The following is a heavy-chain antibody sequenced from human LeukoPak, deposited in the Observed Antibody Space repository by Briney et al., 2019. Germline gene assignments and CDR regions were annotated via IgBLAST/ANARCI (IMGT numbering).Heavy chain of an antibody. CDR2: INAGNGNT. V-gene: IGHV1-3*01. D-gene: IGHD6-13*01. CDR1: GYTFTTYA. Sequence: ASVKVSCKASGYTFTTYAMHWVRQAPGQRLEWMGWINAGNGNTKYSQKFQARVTFTRDTSASTAYMELSSLRSEDTAVYYCARDPIGSRWPYYFDYWGQGTLVTVSS. J-gene: IGHJ4*02. CDR3: ARDPIGSRWPYYFDY.